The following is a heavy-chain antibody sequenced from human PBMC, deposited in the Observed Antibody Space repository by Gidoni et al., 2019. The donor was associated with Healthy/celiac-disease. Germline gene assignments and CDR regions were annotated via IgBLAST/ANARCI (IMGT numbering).Heavy chain of an antibody. V-gene: IGHV4-39*01. CDR3: ASLPKDIVVVVAATPYY. CDR2: IYYSGST. Sequence: QLQLQESGPGLVKPSETLSLTCTVSGGSISSSSYYWGWIRQPPGKGLEWIGSIYYSGSTYYNPSLKSRVAISVDTSKNQFSLKLSSVTAADTAVYYCASLPKDIVVVVAATPYYWGQGTLVTVSS. J-gene: IGHJ4*02. CDR1: GGSISSSSYY. D-gene: IGHD2-15*01.